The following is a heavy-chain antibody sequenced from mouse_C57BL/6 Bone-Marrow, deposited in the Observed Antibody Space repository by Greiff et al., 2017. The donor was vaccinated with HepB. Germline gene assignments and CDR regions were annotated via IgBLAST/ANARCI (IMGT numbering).Heavy chain of an antibody. D-gene: IGHD1-1*01. CDR1: GYTFTNNW. J-gene: IGHJ4*01. V-gene: IGHV1-55*01. CDR3: ARDYGSSGGALDY. Sequence: VQLQQPGAELVKPGASVKMSCRASGYTFTNNWKTWVRQRPGQGLEWIGDVFPGSGGSNNNEKFKRRATLTVDTSSSTAYMQLSSLTSEDSAVYYCARDYGSSGGALDYWGQGTSVTVSS. CDR2: VFPGSGGS.